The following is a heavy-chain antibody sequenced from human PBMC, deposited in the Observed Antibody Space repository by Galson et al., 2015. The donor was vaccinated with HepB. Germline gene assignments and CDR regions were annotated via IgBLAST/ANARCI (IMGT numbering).Heavy chain of an antibody. J-gene: IGHJ6*02. CDR2: ISYDGSNK. V-gene: IGHV3-30*18. CDR1: GFTFSSYG. D-gene: IGHD1-26*01. CDR3: AKDLVGATRYYYYYYGMDV. Sequence: SLRLSCAASGFTFSSYGMHWVRQAPGKGLEWVAVISYDGSNKYYADSVKGRFTISRDNSKNTLYLQMNSLRAEDTAVYYCAKDLVGATRYYYYYYGMDVWGQGTTVTVSS.